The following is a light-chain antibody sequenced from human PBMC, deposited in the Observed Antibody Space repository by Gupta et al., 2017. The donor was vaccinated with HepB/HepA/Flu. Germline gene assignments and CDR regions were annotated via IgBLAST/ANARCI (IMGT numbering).Light chain of an antibody. Sequence: DIQMTQSPSSLSASVGDRVTIACRASQSISSYLNWYQQKPGKAPELLICAASGLQSGVPSRFSGSGSGTDFTLTISSLQPEGFATYYCQQSYNTPRTFGQGTKVEIK. V-gene: IGKV1-39*01. CDR3: QQSYNTPRT. J-gene: IGKJ1*01. CDR2: AAS. CDR1: QSISSY.